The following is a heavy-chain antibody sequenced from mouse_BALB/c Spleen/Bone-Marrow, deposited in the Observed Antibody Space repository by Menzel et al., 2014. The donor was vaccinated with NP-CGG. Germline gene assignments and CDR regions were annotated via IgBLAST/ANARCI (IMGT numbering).Heavy chain of an antibody. Sequence: QVQLKESGAELARPGASAKLSCKTSGYTFTTYWMQWVKQRPGQGLEWIGAIYPGEGDTRYTQKFKGKATLTADKSSSTAYIQLSNLTSEDSAVYYCAREPSNWGYYWGQGTTLTVSS. CDR1: GYTFTTYW. CDR3: AREPSNWGYY. CDR2: IYPGEGDT. J-gene: IGHJ2*01. V-gene: IGHV1-87*01.